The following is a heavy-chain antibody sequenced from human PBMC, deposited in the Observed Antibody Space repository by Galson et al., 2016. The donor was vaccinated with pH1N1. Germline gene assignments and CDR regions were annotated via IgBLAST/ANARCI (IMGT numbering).Heavy chain of an antibody. J-gene: IGHJ4*02. CDR1: QTTFSDYA. V-gene: IGHV3-23*01. Sequence: SLRLSCAASQTTFSDYAMSWVRQAPGKGLQWVSTISGSGASTYYAASVEGRFTISRDNSKSTLFLQLDRLRAEDTAVYYCAKFCSTCPFDYWGQGVLVVVSA. D-gene: IGHD3-10*02. CDR2: ISGSGAST. CDR3: AKFCSTCPFDY.